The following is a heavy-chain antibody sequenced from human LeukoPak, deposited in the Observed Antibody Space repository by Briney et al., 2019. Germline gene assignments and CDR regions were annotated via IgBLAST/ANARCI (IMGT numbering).Heavy chain of an antibody. J-gene: IGHJ4*02. Sequence: PGGSLRLSCAASGFTFSSYEMNWVRQAPGKGLEWVSYISSSGSTIYYADSVKGRFTISRDNAKNTLYLQMNSLRAEDTAVYYCVVDSSGYYGFDYWGQGTLVTVSS. CDR2: ISSSGSTI. CDR3: VVDSSGYYGFDY. V-gene: IGHV3-48*03. D-gene: IGHD3-22*01. CDR1: GFTFSSYE.